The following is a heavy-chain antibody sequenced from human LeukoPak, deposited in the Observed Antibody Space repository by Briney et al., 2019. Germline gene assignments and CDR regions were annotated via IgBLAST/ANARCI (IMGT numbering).Heavy chain of an antibody. CDR3: ATTAAAGTRLAWFDP. V-gene: IGHV4-4*02. Sequence: SGTLSLTCVVSGGSISSYNWWSWVRQPPGKGLEWIGEIYHSGSTNYNPSLKSRVTISLDKSKNQFSLKLSSVTAADTAVYYCATTAAAGTRLAWFDPWGQRTLVTVSS. CDR1: GGSISSYNW. J-gene: IGHJ5*02. D-gene: IGHD6-13*01. CDR2: IYHSGST.